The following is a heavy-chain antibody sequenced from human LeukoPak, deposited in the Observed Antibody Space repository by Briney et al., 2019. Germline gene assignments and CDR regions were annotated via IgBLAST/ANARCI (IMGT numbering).Heavy chain of an antibody. J-gene: IGHJ6*02. D-gene: IGHD3-22*01. V-gene: IGHV3-33*08. Sequence: GGSLRLSCAASGFTFSSYAMSWVRQAPGKGLEWVAVIWYDGSNKYYADSVKGRFTISRDNSKNTLYLQMNSLRAEDTAVYYCARVGYYYDSSGPGNYYYYGMDVWGQGTTVTVSS. CDR2: IWYDGSNK. CDR1: GFTFSSYA. CDR3: ARVGYYYDSSGPGNYYYYGMDV.